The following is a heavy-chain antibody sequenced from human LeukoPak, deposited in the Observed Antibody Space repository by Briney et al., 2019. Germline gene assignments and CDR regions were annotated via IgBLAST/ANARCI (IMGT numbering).Heavy chain of an antibody. D-gene: IGHD6-19*01. CDR3: ARVSSGWTSVDY. J-gene: IGHJ4*02. CDR1: GGSFSGYY. CDR2: INHSEST. V-gene: IGHV4-34*01. Sequence: SETLSLTCAVYGGSFSGYYWSWIRQPPGKGLEWIGVINHSESTNYNPSLKSRVTISVDTSKNQFSLKLSSVTAADTAVYYCARVSSGWTSVDYWGQGTLVTVSS.